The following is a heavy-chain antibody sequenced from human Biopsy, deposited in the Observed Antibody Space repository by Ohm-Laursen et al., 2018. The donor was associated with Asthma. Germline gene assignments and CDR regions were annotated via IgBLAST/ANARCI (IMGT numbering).Heavy chain of an antibody. CDR2: IYKSGHV. D-gene: IGHD1-26*01. CDR1: GGSISSNFYY. CDR3: ARQKLVAAEGPFDM. Sequence: SQTLSLTCTVSGGSISSNFYYWGWIRQPPEKGLEWIEHIYKSGHVYYNLSLKNRFTISVETAKNLFSLQLRSVAAAVTAVYYCARQKLVAAEGPFDMWGQGTMVIVSS. J-gene: IGHJ3*02. V-gene: IGHV4-39*01.